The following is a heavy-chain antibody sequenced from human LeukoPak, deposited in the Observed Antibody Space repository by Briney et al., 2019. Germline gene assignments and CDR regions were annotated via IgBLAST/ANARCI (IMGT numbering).Heavy chain of an antibody. J-gene: IGHJ6*03. CDR1: GFTFSSYA. D-gene: IGHD1-26*01. CDR3: ARDPSGDPYYYYYMDV. V-gene: IGHV3-30-3*01. CDR2: ISYDGSNK. Sequence: GRSLRLSCAASGFTFSSYAMHWVRQAPGKGLEWVAVISYDGSNKYYADSVKGRFTISRDNSKNTLYLQMNSLRAEDTAVYYCARDPSGDPYYYYYMDVWGKGTTVTVSS.